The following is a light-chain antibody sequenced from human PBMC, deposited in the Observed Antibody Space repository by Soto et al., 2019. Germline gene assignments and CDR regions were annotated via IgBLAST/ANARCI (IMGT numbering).Light chain of an antibody. J-gene: IGKJ1*01. V-gene: IGKV3-15*01. Sequence: EIVMTQSPATLSVSPGERATLSCRASQSVSSNLAWYQQKPGQAPSLLIYGASTRATGTPARFSGSGSGTDFTLTISSLQPEDFATYYCLQDYNYPWTFGQGTKVDIK. CDR2: GAS. CDR1: QSVSSN. CDR3: LQDYNYPWT.